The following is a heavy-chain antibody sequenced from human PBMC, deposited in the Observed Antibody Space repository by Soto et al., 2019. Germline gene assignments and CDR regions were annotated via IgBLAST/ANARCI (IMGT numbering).Heavy chain of an antibody. Sequence: GGSLRLSCAASGFTFSSYAMSWVRQAPGKGLEWVSAISGSGGSTYYADSVKGRFTISRDNSKNTLYLQMNSLRAEDTAVYYCAKTAADDFWSGYSPNVDYWGQGTLVTVSS. CDR2: ISGSGGST. J-gene: IGHJ4*02. CDR1: GFTFSSYA. D-gene: IGHD3-3*01. V-gene: IGHV3-23*01. CDR3: AKTAADDFWSGYSPNVDY.